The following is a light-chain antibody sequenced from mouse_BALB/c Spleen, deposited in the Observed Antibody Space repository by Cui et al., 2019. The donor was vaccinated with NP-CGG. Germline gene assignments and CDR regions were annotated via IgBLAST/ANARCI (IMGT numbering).Light chain of an antibody. CDR2: GTN. Sequence: QAVVTQESALTTSPGETVTLTCRSSTGAVTTSNYANWVQERPDHLFNGLIGGTNNRAPGVHARFSGSLIGDKAALTITGAQTEDEAIYFCALWYSNHWVFGGGTKLTVL. V-gene: IGLV1*01. CDR1: TGAVTTSNY. J-gene: IGLJ1*01. CDR3: ALWYSNHWV.